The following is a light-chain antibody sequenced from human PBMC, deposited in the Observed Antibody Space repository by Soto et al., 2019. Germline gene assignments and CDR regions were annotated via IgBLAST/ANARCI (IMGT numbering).Light chain of an antibody. J-gene: IGLJ3*02. CDR2: EAR. CDR1: MRDVGAYNL. CDR3: SAYTARSTLV. V-gene: IGLV2-14*01. Sequence: QSALTQPASVSGSAGQSITISCSGTMRDVGAYNLVSWYQQHPGTAPKLIIYEARNRPSGISSRFSGSGSGNTASLTISGLQSEDEGDYYCSAYTARSTLVFGGGTKVTVL.